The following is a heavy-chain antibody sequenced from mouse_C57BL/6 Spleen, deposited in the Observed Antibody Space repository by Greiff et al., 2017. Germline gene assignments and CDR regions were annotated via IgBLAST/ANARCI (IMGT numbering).Heavy chain of an antibody. D-gene: IGHD3-2*02. CDR3: ARRDSSGYEYFDY. J-gene: IGHJ2*01. CDR1: GYTFTSYW. CDR2: IDPNSGGT. V-gene: IGHV1-72*01. Sequence: VQLQQPGAALVKPGASVKLSCKASGYTFTSYWMHWVKQRPGRGLEWIGRIDPNSGGTKYNEKFKSKATLTVDKPSSPAYMQLSSLTSEDSAVYYCARRDSSGYEYFDYWGQGTTLTVSS.